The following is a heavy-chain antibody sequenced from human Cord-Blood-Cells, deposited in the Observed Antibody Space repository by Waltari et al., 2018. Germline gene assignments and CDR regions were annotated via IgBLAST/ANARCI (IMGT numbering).Heavy chain of an antibody. V-gene: IGHV1-8*01. CDR3: ARGRGSYYGY. Sequence: QSHLVQSGAEVKKPGASVKDSCKASGYTSTSYDFYWVRQANGQGLEWMGWMNPNSGNTGYAQKFQGRVTMTRNTSISTAYMELSSLRSEDTAVYYCARGRGSYYGYWGQGTLVTVSS. D-gene: IGHD1-26*01. J-gene: IGHJ4*02. CDR2: MNPNSGNT. CDR1: GYTSTSYD.